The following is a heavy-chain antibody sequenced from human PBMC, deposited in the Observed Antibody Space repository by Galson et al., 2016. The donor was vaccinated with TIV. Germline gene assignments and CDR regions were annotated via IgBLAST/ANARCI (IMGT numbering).Heavy chain of an antibody. D-gene: IGHD3-10*01. Sequence: SVKVSCKASGDSFSSYTINWVRQAPGQGLEWMGGIVPIVGSISKAQRFQGRPTITADESTSNAYMELTSLTSDDTAVDYCARSGDRGGYMDVWSKGTTVTVSS. CDR2: IVPIVGSI. J-gene: IGHJ6*03. CDR1: GDSFSSYT. V-gene: IGHV1-69*13. CDR3: ARSGDRGGYMDV.